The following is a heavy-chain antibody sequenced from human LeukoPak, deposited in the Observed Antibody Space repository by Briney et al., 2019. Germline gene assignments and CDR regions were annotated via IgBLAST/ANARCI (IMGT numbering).Heavy chain of an antibody. Sequence: GGSLRLSCAASGFTVSSNYMSWVRQAPGKGLEWVSVIYSGGSTYYADSVKCRFTISRDNSKNTLYLQMNSLRDEDTAVYYCARDRKVGATQDYWGQGTLVTVSS. CDR2: IYSGGST. V-gene: IGHV3-53*01. D-gene: IGHD1-26*01. J-gene: IGHJ4*02. CDR3: ARDRKVGATQDY. CDR1: GFTVSSNY.